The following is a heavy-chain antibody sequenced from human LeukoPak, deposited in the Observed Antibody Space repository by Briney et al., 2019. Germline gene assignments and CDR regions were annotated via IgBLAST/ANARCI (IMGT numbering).Heavy chain of an antibody. V-gene: IGHV4-39*01. CDR2: IYYSGTT. Sequence: SETLSLTCNVSGGSISSSSYYWGWIRQPPGKGLEWIGSIYYSGTTYYNPSLKSRVTISVETSKNQFSLKLSSVTAADTAVYYCARGPGDYVWGSYRYRQYFDYWGQGTLVTVSS. J-gene: IGHJ4*02. D-gene: IGHD3-16*02. CDR3: ARGPGDYVWGSYRYRQYFDY. CDR1: GGSISSSSYY.